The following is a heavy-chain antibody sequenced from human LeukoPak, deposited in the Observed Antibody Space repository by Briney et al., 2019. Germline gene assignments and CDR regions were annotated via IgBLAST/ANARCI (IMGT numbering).Heavy chain of an antibody. CDR2: ISGSGGST. Sequence: GGSLRLSCAASGFTFSSYAMSWVRQAPGKGLEWVSAISGSGGSTYYADSVRGRFTISRDNSKNTLYLQMNSLRAEDTAVYYCAKWRQQPPDAFDIWGQGTMVTVSS. CDR1: GFTFSSYA. J-gene: IGHJ3*02. CDR3: AKWRQQPPDAFDI. D-gene: IGHD6-13*01. V-gene: IGHV3-23*01.